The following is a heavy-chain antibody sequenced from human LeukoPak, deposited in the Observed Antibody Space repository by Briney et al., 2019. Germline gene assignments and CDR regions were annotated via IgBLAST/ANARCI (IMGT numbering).Heavy chain of an antibody. CDR2: ISYDGSNK. CDR3: AKSTTVTQRGYFDY. D-gene: IGHD4-17*01. J-gene: IGHJ4*02. CDR1: GFTFSSYG. Sequence: GGSLRLSCAASGFTFSSYGMHWVRQAPAKGLEWVAIISYDGSNKYYADSVKGRFTISRDNSKNTLYLQMNSLRAEDTAVYYCAKSTTVTQRGYFDYWGQGTLVTVCS. V-gene: IGHV3-30*18.